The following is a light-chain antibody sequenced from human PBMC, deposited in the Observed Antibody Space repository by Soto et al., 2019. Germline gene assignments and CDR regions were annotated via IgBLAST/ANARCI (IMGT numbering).Light chain of an antibody. Sequence: QLVLTQPPSASGTPGQRVTISCSGTSSNIGSHDVYWYQQLPGTAPKVLIYRNDQRPSGVPDRFSGSKSGSSASLAISDLQSEDEADYYCAAWDDSLSGRVFGGGTKLTVL. CDR2: RND. CDR3: AAWDDSLSGRV. J-gene: IGLJ2*01. V-gene: IGLV1-47*02. CDR1: SSNIGSHD.